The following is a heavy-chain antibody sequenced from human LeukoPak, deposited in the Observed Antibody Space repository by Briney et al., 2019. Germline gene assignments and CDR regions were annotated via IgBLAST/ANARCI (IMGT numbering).Heavy chain of an antibody. D-gene: IGHD6-13*01. CDR1: GGPISDSNFY. J-gene: IGHJ4*02. V-gene: IGHV4-39*01. CDR3: ARLHQQLVPY. CDR2: IYYSGST. Sequence: PSETLSLTCTVSGGPISDSNFYWGWIRQPPGKGLEWIGSIYYSGSTYYDPSLKSRVTRSVDTSKNQFSLKLSSVTAADTAVYYCARLHQQLVPYWGQGTLVTVSP.